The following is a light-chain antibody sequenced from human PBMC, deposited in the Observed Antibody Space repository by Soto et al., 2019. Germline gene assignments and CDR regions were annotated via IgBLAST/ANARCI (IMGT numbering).Light chain of an antibody. Sequence: EIVMTQSPATLSVSPGERATLSCRASQSVSSNLAWYQQKPGQAPRLLIYAASTRATGIPARFSGSGSGTEFTLTISSLQSEDFAVYYCQQYDRSPYTFGQGTKLEI. CDR2: AAS. CDR3: QQYDRSPYT. CDR1: QSVSSN. V-gene: IGKV3-15*01. J-gene: IGKJ2*01.